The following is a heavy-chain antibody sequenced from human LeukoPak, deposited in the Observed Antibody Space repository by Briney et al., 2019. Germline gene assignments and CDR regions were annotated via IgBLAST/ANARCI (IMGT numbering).Heavy chain of an antibody. CDR2: ISSSGST. J-gene: IGHJ3*02. CDR3: ARGPYSYDSSGAFDI. D-gene: IGHD3-22*01. V-gene: IGHV4-61*02. CDR1: GDSISSGDYY. Sequence: SETLSLTCTVSGDSISSGDYYWSWIRQPAGKGLEWIGRISSSGSTNYNPSLKSRVTISVDTSKNQFSLKLRSVTAADTAVYFCARGPYSYDSSGAFDIWGQGTMVTVSS.